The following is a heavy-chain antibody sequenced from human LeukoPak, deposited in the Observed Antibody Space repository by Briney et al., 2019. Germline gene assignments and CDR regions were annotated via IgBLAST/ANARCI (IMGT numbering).Heavy chain of an antibody. CDR3: AKPGDSSGTEAFDI. CDR2: ISWNSGSI. D-gene: IGHD3-22*01. CDR1: GFTFDDYA. Sequence: PGGSLRLSCAASGFTFDDYAMHWVRQAPGKGLEWVPGISWNSGSIGYADSVKGRFTISRDNAKNSLYLQMNSLRAEDTALYYCAKPGDSSGTEAFDIWGQGTMVTVSS. V-gene: IGHV3-9*01. J-gene: IGHJ3*02.